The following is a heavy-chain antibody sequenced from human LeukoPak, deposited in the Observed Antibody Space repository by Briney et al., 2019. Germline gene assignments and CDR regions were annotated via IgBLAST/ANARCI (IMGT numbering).Heavy chain of an antibody. J-gene: IGHJ4*02. D-gene: IGHD2-2*01. CDR1: GGSISSGGYY. V-gene: IGHV4-30-2*01. CDR2: IYHSGST. Sequence: SETLSLTCTVSGGSISSGGYYWSWIRQPPGKGLEWIGYIYHSGSTYYNPSLKSRVTISVDTSKNQFSLKLSSVTAADTAVYYCARGTYQFYYFDYWGQGTLVTVSS. CDR3: ARGTYQFYYFDY.